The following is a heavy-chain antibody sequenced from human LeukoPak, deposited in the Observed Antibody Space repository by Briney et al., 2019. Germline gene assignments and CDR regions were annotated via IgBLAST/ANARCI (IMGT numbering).Heavy chain of an antibody. D-gene: IGHD1-26*01. J-gene: IGHJ5*02. CDR3: ARVPVNIWENWFDP. CDR1: GGSISSYY. Sequence: ASETLSLTCTVSGGSISSYYWSWIRQPAGKGLEWIGRIYTSGSTNYDPSLKSRVTMSVDTSKNQFSLKLSSATAADTAVYYCARVPVNIWENWFDPWGQGTLVTVSS. V-gene: IGHV4-4*07. CDR2: IYTSGST.